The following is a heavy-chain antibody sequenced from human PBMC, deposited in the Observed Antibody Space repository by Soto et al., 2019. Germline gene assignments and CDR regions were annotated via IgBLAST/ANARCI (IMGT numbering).Heavy chain of an antibody. D-gene: IGHD3-10*01. Sequence: PGESLKISCKGSGYSFTSYWIGWVRQMPGKGLEWMGIIYPGDSDTRYSPSFQGQVTISADKAISTAYLQLSSLKASDTAMYVCARGGVLWFGATGGSGMDVWGQGTTVTVSS. J-gene: IGHJ6*02. CDR2: IYPGDSDT. CDR3: ARGGVLWFGATGGSGMDV. CDR1: GYSFTSYW. V-gene: IGHV5-51*01.